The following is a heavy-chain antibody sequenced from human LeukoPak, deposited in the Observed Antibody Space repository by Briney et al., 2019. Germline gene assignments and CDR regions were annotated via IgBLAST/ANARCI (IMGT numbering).Heavy chain of an antibody. V-gene: IGHV3-23*01. J-gene: IGHJ4*02. D-gene: IGHD1-1*01. CDR3: AKVKTHWYFDS. CDR1: GFRFSRHW. CDR2: ISGSASGGT. Sequence: PGGSLRLSCGASGFRFSRHWINWVRQAPGKGLEWVSAISGSASGGTTYEDSVKGRFTISRDNSKGTLYLQMNSLRAEDTAVYYCAKVKTHWYFDSWGRGTLVTVSS.